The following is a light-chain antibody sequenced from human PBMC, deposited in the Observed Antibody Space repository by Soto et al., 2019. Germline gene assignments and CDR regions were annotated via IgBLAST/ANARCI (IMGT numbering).Light chain of an antibody. Sequence: IVVTQSPATLSLSPVERATLSCRASRSFASSYLAWYQHKPGQAPMLLIYGAFNRATGIPARFSGSGSGTDFNLTIGRLEPEDFALYYCHQRQSWPRTLGQGTKVDIK. J-gene: IGKJ1*01. CDR1: RSFASSY. CDR3: HQRQSWPRT. V-gene: IGKV3D-20*02. CDR2: GAF.